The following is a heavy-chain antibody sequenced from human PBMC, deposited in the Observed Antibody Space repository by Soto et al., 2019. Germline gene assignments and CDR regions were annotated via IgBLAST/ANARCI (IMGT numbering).Heavy chain of an antibody. CDR2: MNPNSGNT. J-gene: IGHJ6*02. D-gene: IGHD4-17*01. CDR1: GYTFTSYD. V-gene: IGHV1-8*01. Sequence: GASVKVSCKASGYTFTSYDISWVRQATGQGLEWMGWMNPNSGNTGYAQKFQGRVTMTRNTSISTAYMEVSSLRSEDTAVYYCARENGFWVNHYYYYGLDVCGQGTTVPVS. CDR3: ARENGFWVNHYYYYGLDV.